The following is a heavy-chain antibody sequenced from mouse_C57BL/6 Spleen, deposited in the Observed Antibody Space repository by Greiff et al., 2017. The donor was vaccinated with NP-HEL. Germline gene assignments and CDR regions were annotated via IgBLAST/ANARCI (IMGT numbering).Heavy chain of an antibody. CDR1: GYTFTSYW. V-gene: IGHV1-69*01. CDR3: ARQDYFDY. Sequence: QVQLQQPGAELVMPGASVKLSCKASGYTFTSYWMHWVKQRPGQGLVWIGEIDPSDSYTNYNQKFKGKSTLTVDKSSSTAYMQLSSLTSEDSAVYYCARQDYFDYWGQGTTLTVSS. J-gene: IGHJ2*01. CDR2: IDPSDSYT.